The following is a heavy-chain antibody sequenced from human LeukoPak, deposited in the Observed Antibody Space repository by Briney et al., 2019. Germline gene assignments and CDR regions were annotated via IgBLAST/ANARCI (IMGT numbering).Heavy chain of an antibody. V-gene: IGHV3-74*01. D-gene: IGHD5-18*01. CDR2: INSDGSNT. CDR3: ARDLRRGFSYVDY. Sequence: PGGSLRLSCAASGFTFSSYWMHWVRQAPGKGLVWVSRINSDGSNTVYADSVKGRFTISRDNAENTLYLQMNSLRAEDTAVYFCARDLRRGFSYVDYWGQGTLVTVSS. CDR1: GFTFSSYW. J-gene: IGHJ4*02.